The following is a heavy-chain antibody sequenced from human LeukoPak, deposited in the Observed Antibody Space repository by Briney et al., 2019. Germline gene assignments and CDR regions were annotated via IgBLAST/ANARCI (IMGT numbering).Heavy chain of an antibody. D-gene: IGHD6-19*01. J-gene: IGHJ4*02. CDR3: ARDRIAVAGALDY. CDR2: ISYDGSNK. Sequence: GGSLRLCGAASGFTFSSYAMHWVRQAPGKGLEWVAVISYDGSNKYYADSVKGRFTISRDNSKNTLYLQMNSLRAEDTAVYYCARDRIAVAGALDYWGQGTLVTVSS. V-gene: IGHV3-30*01. CDR1: GFTFSSYA.